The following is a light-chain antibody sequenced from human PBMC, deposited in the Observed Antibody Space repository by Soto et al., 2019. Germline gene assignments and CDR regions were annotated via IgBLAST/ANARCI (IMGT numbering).Light chain of an antibody. CDR3: ATWDDRLDGYV. CDR2: SHN. CDR1: SSNIGSNT. J-gene: IGLJ1*01. V-gene: IGLV1-44*01. Sequence: QLVLTQPPSASGTPGQRVIISCSGSSSNIGSNTVNWYQQLPGTAPKILIYSHNQRPSGVPDRFSGSQSGTSASLAINGLHSDDEADYYCATWDDRLDGYVFGTGTKLTVL.